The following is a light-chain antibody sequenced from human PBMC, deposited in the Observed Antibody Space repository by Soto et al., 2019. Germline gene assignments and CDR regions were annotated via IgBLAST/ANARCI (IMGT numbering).Light chain of an antibody. CDR2: DAS. CDR1: QSISTW. V-gene: IGKV1-5*01. CDR3: QQDINYPWT. J-gene: IGKJ1*01. Sequence: DIHLTQPPGSLSASVGDRVTITCRASQSISTWLAWYQQKPGKAPKLLIYDASSLESGVPSRFGGGGSGTEFTLTISSLQPDDFAIYYCQQDINYPWTFGQGTKVDI.